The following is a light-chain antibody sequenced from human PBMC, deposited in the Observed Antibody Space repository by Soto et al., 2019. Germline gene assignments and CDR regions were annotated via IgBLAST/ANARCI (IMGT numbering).Light chain of an antibody. J-gene: IGLJ1*01. Sequence: QSVLTQPASVSGSPGQSITISCTGASSDVGTYNLVSWYQQHPGKAPKLIISEVTKRPSGVSNPFSGSKSGNTASLTISGLQPEDDADYYCSSYTTSNTRQIVFGTGTKVTVL. V-gene: IGLV2-14*02. CDR2: EVT. CDR3: SSYTTSNTRQIV. CDR1: SSDVGTYNL.